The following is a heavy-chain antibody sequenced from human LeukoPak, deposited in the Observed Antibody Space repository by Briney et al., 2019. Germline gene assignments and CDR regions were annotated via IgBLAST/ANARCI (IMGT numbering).Heavy chain of an antibody. CDR2: IYYSGST. V-gene: IGHV4-39*02. Sequence: SETLSLTCTVSGGSISSSSYYWGWIRQPPGKGLEWIGSIYYSGSTYYNPSLKSRVTISVDTSKNQFSLKLSSVTAADTAVYYCARDLPTYYYGSGSYYGYWGQGTLVTVSS. CDR1: GGSISSSSYY. J-gene: IGHJ4*02. CDR3: ARDLPTYYYGSGSYYGY. D-gene: IGHD3-10*01.